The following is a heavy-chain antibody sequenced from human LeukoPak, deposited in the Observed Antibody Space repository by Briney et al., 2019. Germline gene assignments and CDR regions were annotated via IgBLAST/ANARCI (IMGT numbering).Heavy chain of an antibody. CDR3: ARDHLRLGLSLYYYYGMDV. CDR2: IYYSGST. D-gene: IGHD3-16*01. CDR1: GGSISSGDYY. Sequence: SETLSLTCTVSGGSISSGDYYWSWIRQPPGKGLEWIGYIYYSGSTYYNPSLKSRVTISVDTSKNQFSLKLSSVTAADTAVYYCARDHLRLGLSLYYYYGMDVWGKGPRSPSPQ. V-gene: IGHV4-30-4*01. J-gene: IGHJ6*01.